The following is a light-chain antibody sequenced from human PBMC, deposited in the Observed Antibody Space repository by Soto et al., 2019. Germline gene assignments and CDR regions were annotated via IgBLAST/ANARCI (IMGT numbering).Light chain of an antibody. CDR2: GAS. CDR1: QSVSSH. CDR3: QKYKNWPRT. V-gene: IGKV3-15*01. Sequence: EFAMTQSPATLARAPGECATLSRRASQSVSSHLAWYQQKPGQAPRLLIYGASARATGIPAKFSGSGSGTEFTLTISGLQSEDFAVYYCQKYKNWPRTFGQGTKVDIK. J-gene: IGKJ1*01.